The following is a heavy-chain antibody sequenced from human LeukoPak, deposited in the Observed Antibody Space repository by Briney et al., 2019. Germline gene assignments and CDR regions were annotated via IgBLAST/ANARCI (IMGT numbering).Heavy chain of an antibody. CDR1: GGSFSGYY. CDR2: INHSGST. D-gene: IGHD3-3*01. CDR3: ARDRPLYDFWSGYYGSIMYGMDV. J-gene: IGHJ6*02. Sequence: SETLSLTCAVYGGSFSGYYWSWIRQPPGKGLEWIGEINHSGSTNYNPSLKSRVTISVDTSKNQFSLKLSSVTAADTAVYYCARDRPLYDFWSGYYGSIMYGMDVWGQGTTVTASS. V-gene: IGHV4-34*01.